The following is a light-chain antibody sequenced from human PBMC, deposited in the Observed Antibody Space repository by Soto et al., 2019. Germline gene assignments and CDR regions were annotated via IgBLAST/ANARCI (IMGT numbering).Light chain of an antibody. V-gene: IGKV3-11*01. Sequence: EFVLTQSPATLSLSPGERATLSCRASQSVSTYLAWYQQKPGQAPRLLIYDTSNRATGIPARFSGSGSGTDFTLTVSSLEPEDFAVYYCQQRTNWGYTFGQGTKLEI. CDR3: QQRTNWGYT. CDR1: QSVSTY. J-gene: IGKJ2*01. CDR2: DTS.